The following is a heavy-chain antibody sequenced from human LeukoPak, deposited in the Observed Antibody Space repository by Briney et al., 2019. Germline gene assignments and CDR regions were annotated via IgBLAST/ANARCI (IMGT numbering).Heavy chain of an antibody. CDR1: GGSISSNSYY. J-gene: IGHJ4*02. CDR3: ARTRYYYNSRSYGAPYYFDY. V-gene: IGHV4-39*01. CDR2: IYYSGST. Sequence: SETLSLTSAVSGGSISSNSYYWGWIRQPPGKGLEWIGSIYYSGSTYYNPSLKSRVTISVDTSKNQFSLELSSVTAADTAVYYCARTRYYYNSRSYGAPYYFDYWGQGTLVTVSS. D-gene: IGHD3-10*01.